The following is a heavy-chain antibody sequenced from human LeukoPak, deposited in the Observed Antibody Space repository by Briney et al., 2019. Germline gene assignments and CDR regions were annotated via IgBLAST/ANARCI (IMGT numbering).Heavy chain of an antibody. CDR2: ISSITTYI. J-gene: IGHJ6*02. Sequence: GGSLRLSCATDRFTFSSYTMKWVRQAPGKGLEWVSSISSITTYIYYADSVKGRFTISRDNAKNSLYLQMNSLRAEDTAVYYCATKGAAGQYYYCSMDVWGQGTTVTVSS. CDR3: ATKGAAGQYYYCSMDV. V-gene: IGHV3-21*01. CDR1: RFTFSSYT. D-gene: IGHD6-13*01.